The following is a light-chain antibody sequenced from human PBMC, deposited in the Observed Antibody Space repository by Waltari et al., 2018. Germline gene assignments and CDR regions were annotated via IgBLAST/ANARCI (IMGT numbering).Light chain of an antibody. J-gene: IGKJ2*01. CDR1: QSVSSY. CDR2: DAS. CDR3: QQYRSAPYT. V-gene: IGKV3-11*01. Sequence: EIVLTQSPATLSLSPGERATLSCRASQSVSSYLAWYQQKRGQPPRLLIYDASNRATDIPARFSGSGSGTDFTLTISSLEPEDFAVYYCQQYRSAPYTFGQGTKLEIK.